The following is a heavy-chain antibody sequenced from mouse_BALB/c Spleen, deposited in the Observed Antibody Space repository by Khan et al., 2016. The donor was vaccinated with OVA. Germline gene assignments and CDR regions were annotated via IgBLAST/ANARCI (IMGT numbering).Heavy chain of an antibody. Sequence: LEESGAELAKPGASVKMSCKASGYTFTSYWMHWVKQRPGQGLEWIGYINPSTGYTEYNQRFKDKATLTADKSSSTAYMQLSSLTSEDSAVYYCVNHGSSSAWFTYWGQGTLVTVSA. CDR3: VNHGSSSAWFTY. CDR1: GYTFTSYW. J-gene: IGHJ3*01. V-gene: IGHV1-7*01. CDR2: INPSTGYT. D-gene: IGHD1-1*01.